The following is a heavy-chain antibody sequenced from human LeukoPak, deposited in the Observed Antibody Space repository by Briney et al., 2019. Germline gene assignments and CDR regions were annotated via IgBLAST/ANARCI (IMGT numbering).Heavy chain of an antibody. V-gene: IGHV3-7*01. CDR1: GFTFSSYW. CDR3: AREYGSGSSPNYYYYYYYMDV. D-gene: IGHD3-10*01. J-gene: IGHJ6*03. Sequence: PGGSLRLSCAASGFTFSSYWMSWVRQAPGKGLEWVANIKQDGSEKYYVDSVKGRFTISRDNAKNSLYLQMNSLRAEDTAVYYCAREYGSGSSPNYYYYYYYMDVWGKGTTVTVSS. CDR2: IKQDGSEK.